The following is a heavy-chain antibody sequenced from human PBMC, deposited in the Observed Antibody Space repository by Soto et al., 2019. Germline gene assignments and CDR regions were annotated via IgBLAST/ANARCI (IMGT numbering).Heavy chain of an antibody. CDR3: ARSSGHEYYFDY. Sequence: ESLKISCKGSGYSFTSYWIACVRHMPGKGLEWMGIIYPGDSDTRYRPSFQGQVTISADKSISTAYLQWSSLQASGTAVYYCARSSGHEYYFDYWGQGTLVTVSS. J-gene: IGHJ4*02. V-gene: IGHV5-51*01. CDR2: IYPGDSDT. CDR1: GYSFTSYW. D-gene: IGHD6-19*01.